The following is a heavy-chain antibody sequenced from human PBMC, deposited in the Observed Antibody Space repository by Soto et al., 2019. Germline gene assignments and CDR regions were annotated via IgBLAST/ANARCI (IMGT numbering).Heavy chain of an antibody. J-gene: IGHJ4*02. V-gene: IGHV3-30*04. CDR1: GFTFGSYA. CDR3: AREPPSIAAAGIGHFDY. D-gene: IGHD6-13*01. Sequence: GGSLRLSCAASGFTFGSYAMHWVPQAPGKGLEWGAFISYDGSNKYYADSVKGRFTISRDNSKNTRYLQMNSLRAEDTAVYYCAREPPSIAAAGIGHFDYWGQGTLVTVSS. CDR2: ISYDGSNK.